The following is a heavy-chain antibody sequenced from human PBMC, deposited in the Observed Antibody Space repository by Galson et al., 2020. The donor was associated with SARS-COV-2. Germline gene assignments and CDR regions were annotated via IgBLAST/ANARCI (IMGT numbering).Heavy chain of an antibody. CDR2: IIPIFGTA. CDR3: ARTYYYGSGSLSDWFDP. V-gene: IGHV1-69*05. Sequence: ASVKVSCKAFGYIFTGYYIHWVRQAPGQGLEWMGRIIPIFGTANYAQKFQGRVTITTDESTSTAYMELSSLRSEDTAVYYCARTYYYGSGSLSDWFDPWGQGTLVTVSS. CDR1: GYIFTGYY. J-gene: IGHJ5*02. D-gene: IGHD3-10*01.